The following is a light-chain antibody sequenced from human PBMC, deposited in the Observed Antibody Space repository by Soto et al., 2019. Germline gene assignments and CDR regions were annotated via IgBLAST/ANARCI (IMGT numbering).Light chain of an antibody. CDR1: QSLLHSNGYTY. CDR3: MQALQTPLT. CDR2: WGS. Sequence: DSVMTQSPLSLPVTPGEPASISCRYSQSLLHSNGYTYLDWYLQKPGQSPQLLIYWGSNRASGVPDRFSGSGSGTDFTLKISRVEAEDVGVYYCMQALQTPLTFGPGTKVDIK. J-gene: IGKJ3*01. V-gene: IGKV2-28*01.